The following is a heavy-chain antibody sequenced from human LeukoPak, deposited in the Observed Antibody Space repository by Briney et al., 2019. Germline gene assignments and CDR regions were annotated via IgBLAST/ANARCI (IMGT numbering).Heavy chain of an antibody. D-gene: IGHD3-22*01. Sequence: GGSLRLSCAASGFIFSSNAMSWVRQAPGKGLEWVSSISGSGANTYYADSVKGRFTISRDNSKNTVSLQMNSLRAEDTAVYYCAKDHYYDSSGYYPTFDYWGQGTLVTVSS. V-gene: IGHV3-23*01. CDR3: AKDHYYDSSGYYPTFDY. CDR2: ISGSGANT. CDR1: GFIFSSNA. J-gene: IGHJ4*02.